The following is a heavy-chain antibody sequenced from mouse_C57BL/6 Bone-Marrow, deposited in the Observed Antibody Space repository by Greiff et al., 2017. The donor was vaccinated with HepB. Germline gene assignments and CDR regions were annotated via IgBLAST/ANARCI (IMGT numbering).Heavy chain of an antibody. V-gene: IGHV1-76*01. CDR3: AREAAQAKGYYFDY. D-gene: IGHD3-2*02. Sequence: QVQLQQSGAELVRPGASVKLSCKASGYTFTDYYINWVKQRPGQGLEWIARIYPGSGNTYYNEKFKGKATLTAEKSSSTAYMQLSSLTSEDSAVYFCAREAAQAKGYYFDYWGQGTTLTVSS. J-gene: IGHJ2*01. CDR1: GYTFTDYY. CDR2: IYPGSGNT.